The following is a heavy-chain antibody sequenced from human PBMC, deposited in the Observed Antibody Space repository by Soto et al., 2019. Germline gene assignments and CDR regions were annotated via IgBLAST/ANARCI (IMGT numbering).Heavy chain of an antibody. J-gene: IGHJ6*02. CDR3: ARRGYSSSWYYYHYYGMDV. Sequence: PGGSLRLSCAASGFTFSSYSMNWVRQAPGKGLEWVSSISSSSSYIYYADSVKGRFTISRDNAKNSLYLQMNSLRAEDTAVYYCARRGYSSSWYYYHYYGMDVWGQGTTVTVSS. CDR2: ISSSSSYI. V-gene: IGHV3-21*01. D-gene: IGHD6-13*01. CDR1: GFTFSSYS.